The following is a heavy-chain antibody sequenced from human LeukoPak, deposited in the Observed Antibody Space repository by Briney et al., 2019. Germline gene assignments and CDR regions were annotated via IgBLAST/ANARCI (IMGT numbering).Heavy chain of an antibody. V-gene: IGHV3-30*04. CDR3: ARFPDFDWLFFDY. D-gene: IGHD3-9*01. CDR2: ISYDGSNK. J-gene: IGHJ4*02. CDR1: GFTFSSYA. Sequence: PGRSLRLSCAASGFTFSSYAVHWVRQAPGKGLEWVAVISYDGSNKYYADSVKGRFTISRDNSKNTLYLQMNSLRAEDTAVYYCARFPDFDWLFFDYWGQGTLVTVSS.